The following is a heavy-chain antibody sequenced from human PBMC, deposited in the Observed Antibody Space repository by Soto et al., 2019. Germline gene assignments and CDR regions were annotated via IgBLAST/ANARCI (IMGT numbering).Heavy chain of an antibody. J-gene: IGHJ4*02. CDR2: ISYDGSKK. CDR3: TRDRCSGTSCYFRY. V-gene: IGHV3-30-3*01. Sequence: GGSLRLSCAASGFNPSSSAMNWVRQAPGKGLEWLSVISYDGSKKYYADSVKGRFTISRDDSKNTLYLQMHSLRADDTAVYYCTRDRCSGTSCYFRYWGQGTLVTVSS. D-gene: IGHD2-2*01. CDR1: GFNPSSSA.